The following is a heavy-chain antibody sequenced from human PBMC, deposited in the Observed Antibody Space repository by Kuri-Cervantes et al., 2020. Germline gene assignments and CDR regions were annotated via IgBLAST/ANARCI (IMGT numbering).Heavy chain of an antibody. V-gene: IGHV4-4*07. CDR2: IYTSGST. J-gene: IGHJ6*02. CDR3: ARGRYDFWSGYWDYYYYYGMDV. D-gene: IGHD3-3*01. Sequence: SETLSLTCTVSGGSISSYYWSWIRQPAGKGLEWIGRIYTSGSTNYNPSLKSRVTMSVDTSKNQFSLKLSSVTAADTAVYYCARGRYDFWSGYWDYYYYYGMDVWGQGTTVTASS. CDR1: GGSISSYY.